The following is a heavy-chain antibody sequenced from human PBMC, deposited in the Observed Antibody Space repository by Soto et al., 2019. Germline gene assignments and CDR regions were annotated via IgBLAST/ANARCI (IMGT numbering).Heavy chain of an antibody. CDR2: INPSGDGT. CDR3: ARVALGYDYADV. Sequence: ASVKVSCKAFGYTFNAFYMHWVRQAPGQGLEWMGVINPSGDGTSYAQKFQGRVTMTRDTSTSTVYMELSSLRSEDTAVYYCARVALGYDYADVWGQGTTVTVYS. D-gene: IGHD4-17*01. V-gene: IGHV1-46*02. J-gene: IGHJ6*02. CDR1: GYTFNAFY.